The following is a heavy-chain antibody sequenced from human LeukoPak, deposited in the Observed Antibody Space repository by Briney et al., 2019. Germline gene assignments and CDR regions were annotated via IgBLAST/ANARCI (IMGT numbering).Heavy chain of an antibody. CDR1: GFTLSSYT. CDR3: AREGPRAFDI. CDR2: ISHTSTYI. J-gene: IGHJ3*02. Sequence: PGGSLRLSCAASGFTLSSYTMNWVRQAPGKGLEWVSSISHTSTYIYCADSVKGRFTISRDNAKNSLYLQLNSLRAEDTAVYYCAREGPRAFDIWGQGTMVTVSS. V-gene: IGHV3-21*01.